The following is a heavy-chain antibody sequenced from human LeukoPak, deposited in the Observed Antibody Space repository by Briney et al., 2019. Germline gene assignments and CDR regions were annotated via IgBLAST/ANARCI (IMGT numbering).Heavy chain of an antibody. CDR2: INHSRST. D-gene: IGHD3-10*01. V-gene: IGHV4-34*01. J-gene: IGHJ4*02. CDR1: GGSFSPYY. Sequence: PSETLSLTCAVYGGSFSPYYWSWIRQSPDKGLEWIGEINHSRSTNYNPSLKSRVTISVDTSKNQFSLKLSSVTAADTAVYYCARVLPDYYGSGYFDYWGQGTLVTVSS. CDR3: ARVLPDYYGSGYFDY.